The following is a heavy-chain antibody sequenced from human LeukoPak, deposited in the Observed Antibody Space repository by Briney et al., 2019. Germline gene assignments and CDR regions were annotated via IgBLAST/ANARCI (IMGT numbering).Heavy chain of an antibody. D-gene: IGHD5-12*01. J-gene: IGHJ1*01. V-gene: IGHV6-1*01. CDR1: GDSVSSNSAA. CDR3: AREGHSGYDQLQH. CDR2: TYYRSMRYN. Sequence: SQTLSLTCAISGDSVSSNSAAWNWIRQSPSRGLEWLGRTYYRSMRYNDYAVSVKSRITINPDTSKHQFSLQLNSVTPEDTAVYYCAREGHSGYDQLQHWGQGALVTVSS.